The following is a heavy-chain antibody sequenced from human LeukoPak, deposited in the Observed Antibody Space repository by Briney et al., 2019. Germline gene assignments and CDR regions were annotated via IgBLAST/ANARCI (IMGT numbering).Heavy chain of an antibody. CDR3: ARVSNFELVPAAREDYYGMDV. CDR2: IYPGDSDT. J-gene: IGHJ6*02. CDR1: GYSFTSYW. Sequence: GESLKISCKGSGYSFTSYWIGWVRQMPGKGLEWMGIIYPGDSDTRYSPSFQGQVTISADKSISPAYLQWSSLKASDTAMYYCARVSNFELVPAAREDYYGMDVWGQGTTVTVSS. D-gene: IGHD2-2*01. V-gene: IGHV5-51*01.